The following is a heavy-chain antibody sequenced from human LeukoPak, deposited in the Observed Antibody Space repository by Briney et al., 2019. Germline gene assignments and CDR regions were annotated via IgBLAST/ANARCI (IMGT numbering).Heavy chain of an antibody. CDR3: ARLGPLAYCGGDCIDY. V-gene: IGHV5-51*01. D-gene: IGHD2-21*01. CDR1: GYSFTSYW. J-gene: IGHJ4*02. Sequence: GESLKISCKGSGYSFTSYWIGWVRQMPGKGLEWMSIIYPGDSDTRYSPSFQGQVTISADKSISTAYLQWSSLKASDTAMYYCARLGPLAYCGGDCIDYWGQGTLVTVSS. CDR2: IYPGDSDT.